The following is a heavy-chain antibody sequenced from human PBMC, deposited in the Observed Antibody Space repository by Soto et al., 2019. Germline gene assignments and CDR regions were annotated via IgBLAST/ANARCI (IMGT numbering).Heavy chain of an antibody. CDR1: GGSISYYY. J-gene: IGHJ4*02. Sequence: SETLSLTCTVSGGSISYYYWSWIRQPPGKGLEWIGYTYHSGSTNYNTSLKSRATISVDTSKNQVTLRLSSVTAADTAVYYCARHNGATMILFDFWGQGTLVTVSS. D-gene: IGHD3-22*01. V-gene: IGHV4-59*08. CDR3: ARHNGATMILFDF. CDR2: TYHSGST.